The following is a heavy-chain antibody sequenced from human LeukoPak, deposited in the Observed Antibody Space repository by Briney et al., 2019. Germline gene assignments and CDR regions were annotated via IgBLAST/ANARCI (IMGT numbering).Heavy chain of an antibody. CDR2: IRYDGSNK. Sequence: PGGSLRLSCAASGFTFSSYAMHWVRQAPGKGLEWVAFIRYDGSNKYYADSVKGRFTISRDNSKNTLYLQMNSLRAEDTAVYYCAKWAAPDCGGDCSSAYWGQGTLVTVSS. CDR3: AKWAAPDCGGDCSSAY. V-gene: IGHV3-30*02. D-gene: IGHD2-21*01. J-gene: IGHJ4*02. CDR1: GFTFSSYA.